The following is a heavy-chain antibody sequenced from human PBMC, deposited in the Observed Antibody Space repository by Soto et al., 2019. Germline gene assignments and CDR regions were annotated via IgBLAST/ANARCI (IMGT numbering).Heavy chain of an antibody. CDR2: ISWNSGSI. CDR1: GFTFDDYA. J-gene: IGHJ6*02. V-gene: IGHV3-9*01. CDR3: AKDGYSSSWCEVCGMDV. Sequence: TGGSLRLSCAASGFTFDDYAMHWVRQAPGKGLEWVSGISWNSGSIGYADSVKGRFTISRDNAKNSLYLQMNSLRAEDTALYYCAKDGYSSSWCEVCGMDVWGQGTTVTVSS. D-gene: IGHD6-13*01.